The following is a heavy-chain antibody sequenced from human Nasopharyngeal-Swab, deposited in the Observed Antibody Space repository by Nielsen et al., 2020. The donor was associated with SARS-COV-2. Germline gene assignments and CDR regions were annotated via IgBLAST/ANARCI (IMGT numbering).Heavy chain of an antibody. D-gene: IGHD1-26*01. V-gene: IGHV5-51*01. Sequence: VRQMPGKGLECMGTIYPGDSDTRYSPSFQGQVTISADKSISTAYLQWSSLTASDTAMYYCARHERGGGWGLLRGYYYYYMDVWGKGTTVTVSS. J-gene: IGHJ6*03. CDR2: IYPGDSDT. CDR3: ARHERGGGWGLLRGYYYYYMDV.